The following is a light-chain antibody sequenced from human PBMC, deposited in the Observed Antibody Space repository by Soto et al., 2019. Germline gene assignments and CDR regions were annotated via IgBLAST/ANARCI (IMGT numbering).Light chain of an antibody. J-gene: IGLJ1*01. CDR2: DVS. CDR1: SSDVGGYNY. CDR3: SSYTSSSTLV. Sequence: QCVLTQPASLSGSPGQSITISCTGTSSDVGGYNYVSWYQQHPGKAPKLMIYDVSNRPSGVSNRFSGSKSGNTASLTISGLQAEDEADYYCSSYTSSSTLVFGTGTKVTVL. V-gene: IGLV2-14*01.